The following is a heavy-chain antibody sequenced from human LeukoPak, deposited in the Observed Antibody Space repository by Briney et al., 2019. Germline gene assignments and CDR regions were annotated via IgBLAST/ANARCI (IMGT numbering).Heavy chain of an antibody. CDR3: ARDLGSRDGYNPPNLFDN. D-gene: IGHD5-24*01. J-gene: IGHJ4*02. V-gene: IGHV1-69*13. CDR1: GGTFSNYA. CDR2: IIPIFGTT. Sequence: SVKVSCKASGGTFSNYAISWVRQAPGQGLEWMGGIIPIFGTTIYARNFQDRVTITADESTGTTYMELRSLRSDDTAVYYCARDLGSRDGYNPPNLFDNWGQGTLVTVSS.